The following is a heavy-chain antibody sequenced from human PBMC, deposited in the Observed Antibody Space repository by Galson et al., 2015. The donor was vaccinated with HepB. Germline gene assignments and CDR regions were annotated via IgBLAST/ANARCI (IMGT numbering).Heavy chain of an antibody. D-gene: IGHD2-8*01. Sequence: SLRLSCAASGFTFSSYSMNWVRQAPGKGLEWVSSISSSSSYIYYADSVKGRFTISRDNSKNTLYLQMNSLRAEDTAVYYCAKDNEYCTNGVWACAFDIWGQGTMVTVSS. CDR3: AKDNEYCTNGVWACAFDI. CDR1: GFTFSSYS. CDR2: ISSSSSYI. V-gene: IGHV3-21*04. J-gene: IGHJ3*02.